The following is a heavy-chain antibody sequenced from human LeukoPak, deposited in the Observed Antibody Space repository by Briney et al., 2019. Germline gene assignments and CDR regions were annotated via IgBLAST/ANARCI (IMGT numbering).Heavy chain of an antibody. CDR1: GFPFSTYD. CDR3: ALRTGGY. CDR2: ISSSGAYI. D-gene: IGHD5-12*01. V-gene: IGHV3-21*01. J-gene: IGHJ4*02. Sequence: GGSLRLSCAASGFPFSTYDINSVRQAPGKGLGWVSSISSSGAYIYYADSVKGRFTISRDNAKNLLYSQMNSLRAEDTAVYYCALRTGGYWGQGTLVTVSS.